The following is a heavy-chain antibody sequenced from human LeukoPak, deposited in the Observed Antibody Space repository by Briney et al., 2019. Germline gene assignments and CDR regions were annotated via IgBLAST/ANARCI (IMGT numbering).Heavy chain of an antibody. CDR2: ISSSGSTI. CDR1: GFTFSSYE. V-gene: IGHV3-48*03. D-gene: IGHD3/OR15-3a*01. Sequence: GGSLRLSCAASGFTFSSYEMNWVRQAAGTGLEWVSYISSSGSTIYYADSVKGRFTIPRDNAKNSLYLQMNSLRAEDTAVYYCAREPILGLVIAYNWFDPWGQGPLVTVSS. J-gene: IGHJ5*02. CDR3: AREPILGLVIAYNWFDP.